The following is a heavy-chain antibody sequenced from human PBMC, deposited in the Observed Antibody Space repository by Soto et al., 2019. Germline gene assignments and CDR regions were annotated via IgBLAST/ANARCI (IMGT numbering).Heavy chain of an antibody. CDR2: IYYSGST. CDR3: ATSPIPTIFGGRSGYYYMDV. Sequence: SETLSLTCTVSGGSISSYYWSWIRQPPGKGLEWIGYIYYSGSTNYNPSLKSRVTISVDTSKNQFSLKLSSVTAADTAVYYWATSPIPTIFGGRSGYYYMDVWGKGTTVTVSS. J-gene: IGHJ6*03. V-gene: IGHV4-59*01. CDR1: GGSISSYY. D-gene: IGHD3-3*01.